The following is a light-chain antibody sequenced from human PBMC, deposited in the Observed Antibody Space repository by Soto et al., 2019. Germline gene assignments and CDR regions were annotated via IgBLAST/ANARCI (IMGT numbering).Light chain of an antibody. CDR1: QSVSSY. J-gene: IGKJ1*01. CDR2: DAS. V-gene: IGKV3-11*01. Sequence: EIVLTQSPATLSLSPGERATLSCRASQSVSSYLAWYQQKPGQAPRLLIYDASNRATGIPARFSGSGAGTDFTRTISSLEPEDFAVYYCQQRSNWRTFGQGTKVEIK. CDR3: QQRSNWRT.